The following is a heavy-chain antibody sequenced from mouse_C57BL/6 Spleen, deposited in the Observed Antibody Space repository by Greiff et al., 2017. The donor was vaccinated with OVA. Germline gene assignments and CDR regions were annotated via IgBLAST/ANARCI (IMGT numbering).Heavy chain of an antibody. V-gene: IGHV1-15*01. CDR1: GYTFTDYE. D-gene: IGHD1-1*01. Sequence: QVQLQHSGAELVRPGASVTLSCKASGYTFTDYEMHWVKQTPVHGLEWIGAIDPETGGTAYNQKFKGKAILTADKSSSTAYMELSSLTSEDSAVYYCARSYYGSSSYFDYWGQGTTLTVSS. CDR3: ARSYYGSSSYFDY. J-gene: IGHJ2*01. CDR2: IDPETGGT.